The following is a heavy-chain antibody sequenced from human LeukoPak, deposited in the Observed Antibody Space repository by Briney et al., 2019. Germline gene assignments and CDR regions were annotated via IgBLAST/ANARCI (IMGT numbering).Heavy chain of an antibody. CDR2: ILASGIT. V-gene: IGHV4-61*02. CDR3: ARDRGFNTARGVPSWFDP. D-gene: IGHD3-10*01. CDR1: GGSVTSDIYY. Sequence: SETLSLTCTVSGGSVTSDIYYWTWIRQPAGKGLEWIGRILASGITSYNPSLERRLTISVDTAKNQFSLKLTSVTVADTAVYSCARDRGFNTARGVPSWFDPWGQGTLATVSS. J-gene: IGHJ5*02.